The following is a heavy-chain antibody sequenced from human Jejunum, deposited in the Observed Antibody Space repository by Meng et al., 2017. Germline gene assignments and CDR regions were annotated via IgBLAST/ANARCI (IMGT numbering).Heavy chain of an antibody. D-gene: IGHD3-10*01. CDR1: GGTFRNYA. Sequence: QVQLVESGAEVKKPGSSVKISCTTSGGTFRNYAINWVRQAPGQGLEWIGGIIAISGAANYAQKFRGRVTFSTDASTSTDYMDLTSLRSEDTAVYYCAYGSGSYLNNRFDPWGQGTLVTVSS. V-gene: IGHV1-69*05. CDR3: AYGSGSYLNNRFDP. CDR2: IIAISGAA. J-gene: IGHJ5*02.